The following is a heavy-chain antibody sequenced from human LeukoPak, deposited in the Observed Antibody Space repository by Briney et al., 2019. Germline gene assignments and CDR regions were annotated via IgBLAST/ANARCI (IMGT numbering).Heavy chain of an antibody. CDR1: GYTLTELS. CDR2: FDPEDGET. V-gene: IGHV1-24*01. Sequence: ASVKVSCKVSGYTLTELSMHWVRQAPGKGLEWMGRFDPEDGETLYAQKFQGRVTMTADTSTDTAYMELSSLRSEDTAVYYCARASESVYYYYYYMDVWGKGTTVTVSS. J-gene: IGHJ6*03. CDR3: ARASESVYYYYYYMDV.